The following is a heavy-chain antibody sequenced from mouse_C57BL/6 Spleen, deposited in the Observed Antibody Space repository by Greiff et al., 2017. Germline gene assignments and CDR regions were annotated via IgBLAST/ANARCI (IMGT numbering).Heavy chain of an antibody. V-gene: IGHV1-80*01. J-gene: IGHJ3*01. CDR1: GYAFSSYW. D-gene: IGHD1-1*01. CDR2: IYPGDGDT. CDR3: ARGGTGSSHGAY. Sequence: QVHVKQSGAELVKPGASVKISCKASGYAFSSYWMNWVKQRPGKGLEWIGQIYPGDGDTNYNGKFKGKATLTADKSSSTAYMQLSSLTSEDSAVYFCARGGTGSSHGAYWGQGTLVTVAA.